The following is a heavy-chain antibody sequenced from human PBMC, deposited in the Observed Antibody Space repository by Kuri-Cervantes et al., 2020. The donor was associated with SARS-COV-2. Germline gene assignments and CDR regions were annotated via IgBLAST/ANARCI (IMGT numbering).Heavy chain of an antibody. Sequence: ASVKVSCKASGYTFTSYGISWVRRAPGQGLEWMGWISAYNGNTNYAQKLQGRVTMTTDTSTSTAYMELRSLRSDDTAVYYCARDKSCTNGVCPYYYGMDVWGQGTTVTVSS. V-gene: IGHV1-18*01. J-gene: IGHJ6*02. CDR2: ISAYNGNT. D-gene: IGHD2-8*01. CDR3: ARDKSCTNGVCPYYYGMDV. CDR1: GYTFTSYG.